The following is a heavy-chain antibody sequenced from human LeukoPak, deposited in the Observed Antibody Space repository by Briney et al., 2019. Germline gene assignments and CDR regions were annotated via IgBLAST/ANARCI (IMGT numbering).Heavy chain of an antibody. CDR2: IYSGGTT. J-gene: IGHJ4*02. V-gene: IGHV3-53*01. CDR3: ARGRLGYCSGGSCYGY. CDR1: GFTVSSNY. D-gene: IGHD2-15*01. Sequence: GGSLRLSCAASGFTVSSNYMSWVRQAPGKGLEWVSVIYSGGTTYYADSVKGRFTISRDNAKNSLYLQMNSLRAEDTAVYYCARGRLGYCSGGSCYGYWGQGTLVTVSS.